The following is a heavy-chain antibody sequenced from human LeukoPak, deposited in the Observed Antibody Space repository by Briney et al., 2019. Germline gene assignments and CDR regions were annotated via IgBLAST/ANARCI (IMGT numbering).Heavy chain of an antibody. V-gene: IGHV3-23*01. D-gene: IGHD5-24*01. CDR2: ISGSGGST. CDR1: GLTLRDYG. J-gene: IGHJ4*02. CDR3: AKGGRDGYNYQYYFDY. Sequence: PGGSLRLSCAASGLTLRDYGMHWVRQAPGKGLEWVSAISGSGGSTYYADSVKGRFTISRDNSKNTLYLQMNSLRAEDTAVYYCAKGGRDGYNYQYYFDYWGQGTLVTVSS.